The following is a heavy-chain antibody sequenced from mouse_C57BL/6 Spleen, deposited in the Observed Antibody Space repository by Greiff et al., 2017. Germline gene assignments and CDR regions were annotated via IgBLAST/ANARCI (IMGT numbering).Heavy chain of an antibody. Sequence: EVLLVESEGGLVQPGGSMKLSCTASGFTFSDYYMSWVRQVPEKGLKWVANISYDGSSTSYLDSLQGRFIISRDNAKNILYLQMSSLKSEDTATYYWAREREYGSPLYWYFDVWGTGTTVTVSA. D-gene: IGHD1-1*01. V-gene: IGHV5-16*01. CDR1: GFTFSDYY. CDR3: AREREYGSPLYWYFDV. J-gene: IGHJ1*03. CDR2: ISYDGSST.